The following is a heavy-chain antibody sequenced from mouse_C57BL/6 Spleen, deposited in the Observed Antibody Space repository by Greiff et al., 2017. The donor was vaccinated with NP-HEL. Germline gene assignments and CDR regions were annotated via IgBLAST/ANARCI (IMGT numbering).Heavy chain of an antibody. V-gene: IGHV14-1*01. D-gene: IGHD2-4*01. J-gene: IGHJ3*01. CDR1: GFNIKDYY. CDR2: IDPEDGDT. CDR3: TTDYDYD. Sequence: GQRQQAGAERGRPGAAGKLSGTASGFNIKDYYMHWVKQRPEQGLEWIGRIDPEDGDTEYAPKFQGKATMTADTSSNTAYLQLSSLTSEDTAVYYCTTDYDYDWGQGTLVTVSA.